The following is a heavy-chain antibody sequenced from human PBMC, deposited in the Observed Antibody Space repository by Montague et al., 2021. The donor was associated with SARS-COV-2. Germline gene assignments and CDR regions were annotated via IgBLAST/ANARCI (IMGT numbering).Heavy chain of an antibody. CDR1: GFSLSTSGMC. Sequence: PALVKPTQTLTLTCTFSGFSLSTSGMCVSWIRQPPGKALERLALXDWDDDKYYSTSLKTRLTISKDTSKNQVVLTMTNMDPVDTATYYCARIRDYDILTGSYSGFDYWGQGTLVTVSS. D-gene: IGHD3-9*01. CDR2: XDWDDDK. V-gene: IGHV2-70*01. J-gene: IGHJ4*02. CDR3: ARIRDYDILTGSYSGFDY.